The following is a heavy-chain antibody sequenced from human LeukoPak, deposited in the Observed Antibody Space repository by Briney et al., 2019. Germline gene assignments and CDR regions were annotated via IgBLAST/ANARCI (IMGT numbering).Heavy chain of an antibody. V-gene: IGHV3-21*01. CDR2: ISSSSSYI. D-gene: IGHD3-10*01. CDR3: ARELSRFGDQVYYYGMDV. J-gene: IGHJ6*02. CDR1: GFTFSSYS. Sequence: GGSLRLSCAASGFTFSSYSMNWVRQALGKGLEWASSISSSSSYIYYADSVKGRFTISRDNAKNSLYLQMNSLRAEDTAVYYCARELSRFGDQVYYYGMDVWGQGTTVTVSS.